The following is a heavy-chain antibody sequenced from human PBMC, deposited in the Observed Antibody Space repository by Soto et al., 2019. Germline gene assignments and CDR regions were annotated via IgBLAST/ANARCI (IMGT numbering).Heavy chain of an antibody. J-gene: IGHJ4*02. V-gene: IGHV3-23*01. CDR3: AGPGYSSQDY. CDR1: GFTFSSFA. Sequence: EVQLLESGGGLVQPGGSLRLSCAASGFTFSSFALSWVRQAPGKGLEWVSAISGSGGDTDYADSVKGRFTISRDNSKTTLFLQMNSLGAEDTAVYYCAGPGYSSQDYWGQGTLVTFSS. D-gene: IGHD5-18*01. CDR2: ISGSGGDT.